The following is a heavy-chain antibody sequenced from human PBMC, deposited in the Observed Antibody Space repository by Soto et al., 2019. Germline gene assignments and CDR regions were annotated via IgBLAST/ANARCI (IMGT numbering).Heavy chain of an antibody. CDR1: GRSISSSNW. D-gene: IGHD2-2*01. V-gene: IGHV4-4*02. CDR2: IYHSGST. CDR3: AREFVLVPAAMGGSDWFDP. Sequence: TSETLSLTCAVSGRSISSSNWWSWVRQPPGKGLEWIGEIYHSGSTNYNPSLKSRVTISVDKSKNQFSLKLSSVTAADTAVYYCAREFVLVPAAMGGSDWFDPWGQGTLVTV. J-gene: IGHJ5*02.